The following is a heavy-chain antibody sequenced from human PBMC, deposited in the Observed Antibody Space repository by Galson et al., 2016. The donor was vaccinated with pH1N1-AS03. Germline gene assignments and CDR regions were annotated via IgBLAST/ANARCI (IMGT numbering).Heavy chain of an antibody. Sequence: LRLSCAASGFTFSNYEMNWVRQAPGKGLEWVSYISNSGTTVHYADSVKGRFTISRDNAKNSLYLQLSSLRAEDTAVYYCARDPTYAASGYYYPHFDSWGQGTLVTVSS. J-gene: IGHJ5*01. CDR3: ARDPTYAASGYYYPHFDS. D-gene: IGHD3-22*01. CDR2: ISNSGTTV. CDR1: GFTFSNYE. V-gene: IGHV3-48*03.